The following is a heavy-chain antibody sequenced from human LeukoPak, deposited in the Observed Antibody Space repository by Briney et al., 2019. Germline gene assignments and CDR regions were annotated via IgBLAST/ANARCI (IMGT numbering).Heavy chain of an antibody. CDR1: GFTFSDYY. Sequence: GGSLRLSCAASGFTFSDYYMSWIRQAPGKGLEWVSYISSSGSTIYYADSVKGRFTISRDNPKNSLYLQMNSLRAEDTAVYYCARAGAVTTPDNYFDYWGQGTLVTVSS. CDR2: ISSSGSTI. D-gene: IGHD4-11*01. J-gene: IGHJ4*02. CDR3: ARAGAVTTPDNYFDY. V-gene: IGHV3-11*04.